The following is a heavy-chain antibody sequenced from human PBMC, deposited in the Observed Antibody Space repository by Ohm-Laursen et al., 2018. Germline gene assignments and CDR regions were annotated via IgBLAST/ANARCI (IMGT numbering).Heavy chain of an antibody. CDR1: GDSVSSNSAA. V-gene: IGHV6-1*01. CDR2: TYYRSKWYN. D-gene: IGHD3-22*01. J-gene: IGHJ4*02. Sequence: QTLSLTCAISGDSVSSNSAAWNWIRQSPSRGLEWLGRTYYRSKWYNDYAVSVKSRITINPDTSKNQFSLKLSSVTAADTAVYYCAGAIVVVISHDYWGQGTLVTVSS. CDR3: AGAIVVVISHDY.